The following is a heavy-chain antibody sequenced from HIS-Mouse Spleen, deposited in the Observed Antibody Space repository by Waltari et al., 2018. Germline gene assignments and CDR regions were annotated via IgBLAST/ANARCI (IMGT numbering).Heavy chain of an antibody. CDR2: IWYDGSNK. V-gene: IGHV3-33*01. CDR1: GFTFSSYG. CDR3: ATRYSSSSGRDY. J-gene: IGHJ4*02. Sequence: QVQLVESGGGVVQPGRSLRLACAASGFTFSSYGMHWVRQAPGKGLEWVAVIWYDGSNKYYADSVKGRFTISRDNSKNTLYLQMNSLRAEDTAVYYCATRYSSSSGRDYWGQGTLATVSS. D-gene: IGHD6-6*01.